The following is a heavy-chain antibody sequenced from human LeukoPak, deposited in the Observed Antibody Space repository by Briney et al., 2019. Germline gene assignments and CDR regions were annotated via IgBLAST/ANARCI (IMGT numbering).Heavy chain of an antibody. CDR1: GFTFSSYG. D-gene: IGHD3-22*01. V-gene: IGHV3-30*18. J-gene: IGHJ4*02. CDR2: ISYDGSNK. CDR3: AKAFYYDSSGPYPGFDY. Sequence: GRPLRLSCAASGFTFSSYGMHWVRQAPGKGLEWVAVISYDGSNKYYADSVKGRFTISRDNSKNTLYLQMNSLRAEDTAVYYCAKAFYYDSSGPYPGFDYWGQGTLVTVSS.